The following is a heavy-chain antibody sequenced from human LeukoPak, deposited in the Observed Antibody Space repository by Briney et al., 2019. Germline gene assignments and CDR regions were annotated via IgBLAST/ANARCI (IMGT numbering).Heavy chain of an antibody. CDR2: INHSGST. CDR3: ARRRLMVRGVLDY. CDR1: GGSFSGYY. D-gene: IGHD3-10*01. Sequence: PSETLSLTCAVYGGSFSGYYWSWTRQPPGKGLEWIGEINHSGSTNYNPSLKSRVTISVDTSKNQFSLKLSSVTAADTAVYYCARRRLMVRGVLDYWGQGTLVTVSS. J-gene: IGHJ4*02. V-gene: IGHV4-34*01.